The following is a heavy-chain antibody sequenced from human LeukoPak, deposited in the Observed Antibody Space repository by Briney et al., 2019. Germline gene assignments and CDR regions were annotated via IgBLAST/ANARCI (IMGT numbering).Heavy chain of an antibody. CDR1: GGSISSSSYY. D-gene: IGHD3-10*01. CDR3: ASGSRTVRYYYYYYMDV. CDR2: IYYSGST. J-gene: IGHJ6*03. V-gene: IGHV4-39*07. Sequence: SETLSLTCTVSGGSISSSSYYWGWIRQPPGKGLEWIGSIYYSGSTYYNPSLKSRVTISVDTSKNQFSLKLSSVTAADTAVYYCASGSRTVRYYYYYYMDVWGKGTTVTVSS.